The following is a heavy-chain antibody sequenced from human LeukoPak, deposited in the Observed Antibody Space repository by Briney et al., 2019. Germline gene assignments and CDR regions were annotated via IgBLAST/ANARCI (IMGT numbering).Heavy chain of an antibody. CDR3: ARNWGLAPCSSTSCNTYYYYGIDV. J-gene: IGHJ6*02. D-gene: IGHD2-2*02. V-gene: IGHV4-34*01. CDR1: GGSFSGYY. CDR2: INDSGST. Sequence: PSETLSLTCAVYGGSFSGYYWSWIRQPPGKGLEWIGEINDSGSTNYNPSLKSRVTISVDTSKNQFSLKLSSVTAADTAVYYCARNWGLAPCSSTSCNTYYYYGIDVWGQGTTVTVSS.